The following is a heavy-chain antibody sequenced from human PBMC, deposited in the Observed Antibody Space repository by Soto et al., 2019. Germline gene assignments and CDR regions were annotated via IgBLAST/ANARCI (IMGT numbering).Heavy chain of an antibody. V-gene: IGHV3-23*01. CDR2: ISGSGGST. CDR3: AKDARALSSGSSRVCAFDI. J-gene: IGHJ3*02. Sequence: GGSLRLSCAASGFTFSSYAMSWVRQAPGKGLEWVSAISGSGGSTYYADSVKGRFTISRDNSKNTLYLQMNSLRAEDTAVYYCAKDARALSSGSSRVCAFDIWGLGTMVTVSS. CDR1: GFTFSSYA. D-gene: IGHD3-22*01.